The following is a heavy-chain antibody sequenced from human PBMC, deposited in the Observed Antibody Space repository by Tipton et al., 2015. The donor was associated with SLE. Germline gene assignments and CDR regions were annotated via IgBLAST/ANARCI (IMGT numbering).Heavy chain of an antibody. V-gene: IGHV4-34*01. CDR2: INHSGST. J-gene: IGHJ4*02. CDR3: ARGECSSTSCAMGY. D-gene: IGHD2-2*01. Sequence: TLSLTCAVYGGSFSGYYWSWIRRPPGKGLEWIGEINHSGSTNYNPSLKSRVTISVDTSKNQFSLKLSSVTAADTAVYYCARGECSSTSCAMGYWGQGTLVTVSS. CDR1: GGSFSGYY.